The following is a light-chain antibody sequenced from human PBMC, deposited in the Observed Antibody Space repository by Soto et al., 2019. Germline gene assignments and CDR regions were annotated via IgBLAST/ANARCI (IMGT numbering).Light chain of an antibody. V-gene: IGKV3-15*01. CDR2: GAS. J-gene: IGKJ1*01. Sequence: EIVMTQSPVTLSVSPGERATLSCRASQSVSSNLVWYQQKPGQAPRLLIYGASTRPTGIPARFSGSGSGTEFTLTISSLQSEDFAIYYCQQYNNWPRTFGQGTKVDIK. CDR3: QQYNNWPRT. CDR1: QSVSSN.